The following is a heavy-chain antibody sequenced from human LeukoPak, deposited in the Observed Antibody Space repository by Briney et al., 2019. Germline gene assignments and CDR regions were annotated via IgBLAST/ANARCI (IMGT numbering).Heavy chain of an antibody. CDR1: GDSVSRSDSY. CDR2: IYYSGRT. Sequence: PSETLSLTCSVSGDSVSRSDSYWDWIPQPPGKGLEWIGTIYYSGRTYYSPSLKSRVTMSVDPSNNQFSLNLRSVTAADTALYYCARRRYYDGSGYLEWGQGTLLSVSS. V-gene: IGHV4-39*01. J-gene: IGHJ1*01. D-gene: IGHD3-22*01. CDR3: ARRRYYDGSGYLE.